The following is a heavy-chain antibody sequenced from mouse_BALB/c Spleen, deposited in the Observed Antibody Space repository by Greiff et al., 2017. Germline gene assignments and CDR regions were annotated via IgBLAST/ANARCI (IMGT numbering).Heavy chain of an antibody. CDR3: ARGGGYYLYFDV. CDR1: GFSLTSYG. J-gene: IGHJ1*01. V-gene: IGHV2-2*02. Sequence: VKLMESGPGLVQPSQSLSITCTVSGFSLTSYGVHWVRQSPGKGLEWLGVIWSGGSTDYNAAFISRLSISKDNSKSQVFFKMNSLQANDTAIYYCARGGGYYLYFDVWGAGTTVTVSS. CDR2: IWSGGST. D-gene: IGHD1-1*02.